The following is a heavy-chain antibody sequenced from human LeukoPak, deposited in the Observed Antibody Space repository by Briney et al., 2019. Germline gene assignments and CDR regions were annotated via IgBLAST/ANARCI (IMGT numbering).Heavy chain of an antibody. J-gene: IGHJ3*02. CDR1: GFTFSSYS. CDR3: ARGGLWSRSGAFDI. Sequence: GGSLRLSCAASGFTFSSYSMNWVRQAPGKGLEWVSYISSSSNTTYYADSVQGRFTISRDNAKNSLYLQMNSLRAEDTAVYYCARGGLWSRSGAFDIWGQGTMVTDSS. V-gene: IGHV3-48*01. D-gene: IGHD5-18*01. CDR2: ISSSSNTT.